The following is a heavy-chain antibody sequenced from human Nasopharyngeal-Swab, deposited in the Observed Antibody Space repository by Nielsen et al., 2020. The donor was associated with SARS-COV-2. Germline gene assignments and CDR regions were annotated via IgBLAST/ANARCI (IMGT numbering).Heavy chain of an antibody. V-gene: IGHV3-53*04. J-gene: IGHJ6*03. CDR1: GFTVSSNY. CDR3: ARHHYAYYYGSGSYFQSRYYYYYYMDV. D-gene: IGHD3-10*01. Sequence: GESLKISCAASGFTVSSNYMSWVRQAPGKGLEWVSVIYSGGSTYYADSVKGRFTISRHNSKNTLYLQMNSLRAEDTAVYYCARHHYAYYYGSGSYFQSRYYYYYYMDVWGKGTTVTVSS. CDR2: IYSGGST.